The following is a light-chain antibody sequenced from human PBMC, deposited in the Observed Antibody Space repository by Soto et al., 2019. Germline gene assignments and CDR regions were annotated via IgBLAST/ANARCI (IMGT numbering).Light chain of an antibody. Sequence: QSARTQPASVSGSPGQSITISCTGTSSDVGGYNSVSWYRQDPGKAPKLMIYDVTNRPSGVSNRFSGSKSGNTASLTISGLQAEEEADYYCSSFTSSITYVFGTGTKVTVL. J-gene: IGLJ1*01. V-gene: IGLV2-14*01. CDR2: DVT. CDR1: SSDVGGYNS. CDR3: SSFTSSITYV.